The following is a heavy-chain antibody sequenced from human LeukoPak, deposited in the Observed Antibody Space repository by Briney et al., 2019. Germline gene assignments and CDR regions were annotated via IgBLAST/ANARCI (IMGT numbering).Heavy chain of an antibody. V-gene: IGHV4-59*01. CDR2: IYYSGST. J-gene: IGHJ4*02. Sequence: PSETLSLTCTVSGGPMRGYYWSWIRQPPGKGLEWIGYIYYSGSTTYNPSLKGRVTISVDTSKNQFSLKMNSVTAADTAVYYCAREVPSLDYWGQGTLVSVSS. D-gene: IGHD4/OR15-4a*01. CDR1: GGPMRGYY. CDR3: AREVPSLDY.